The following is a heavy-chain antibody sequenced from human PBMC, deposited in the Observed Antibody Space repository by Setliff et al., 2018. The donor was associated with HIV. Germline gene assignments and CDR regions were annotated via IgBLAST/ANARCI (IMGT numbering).Heavy chain of an antibody. CDR2: TRNKAYGYTS. CDR1: GFILSDYY. V-gene: IGHV3-72*01. Sequence: PGGSLRLSCATSGFILSDYYMDWVRQAPGKGLEWVGRTRNKAYGYTSEYAASVQGRFTISRDNSKDSLSLQMNNLKAEDTAVYYCVRAAAGLDIWSQGIRVTVLL. J-gene: IGHJ4*02. CDR3: VRAAAGLDI.